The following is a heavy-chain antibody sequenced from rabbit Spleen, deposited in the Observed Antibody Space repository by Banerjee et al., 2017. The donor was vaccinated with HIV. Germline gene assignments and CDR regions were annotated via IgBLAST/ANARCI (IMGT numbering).Heavy chain of an antibody. D-gene: IGHD2-1*01. CDR1: GFTISSGYL. CDR3: TRDRGYGYDDYDDLDL. Sequence: QEQLVESGGGLVPPEGSLTLTCKASGFTISSGYLMCWVRQAPGKGLEWIACTYNGDGSTYYACWVNGRFSISKTSSTTLTLQLTSLTAADTATYFCTRDRGYGYDDYDDLDLWGQGTLVTVS. J-gene: IGHJ3*01. V-gene: IGHV1S45*01. CDR2: TYNGDGST.